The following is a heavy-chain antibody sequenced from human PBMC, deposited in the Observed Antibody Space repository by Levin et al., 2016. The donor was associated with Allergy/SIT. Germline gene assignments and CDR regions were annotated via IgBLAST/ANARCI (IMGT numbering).Heavy chain of an antibody. CDR2: MNPNSGNT. CDR3: ARGLPYQYCSGGSCPYFDY. Sequence: ASVKVSCKASGYTFTSYDINWVRQATGQGLEWVGWMNPNSGNTGYAQRFQGRVTMTRNTSISTAYMELSSLRSEDTAVYYCARGLPYQYCSGGSCPYFDYWGQGTLVTVSS. D-gene: IGHD2-15*01. CDR1: GYTFTSYD. V-gene: IGHV1-8*01. J-gene: IGHJ4*02.